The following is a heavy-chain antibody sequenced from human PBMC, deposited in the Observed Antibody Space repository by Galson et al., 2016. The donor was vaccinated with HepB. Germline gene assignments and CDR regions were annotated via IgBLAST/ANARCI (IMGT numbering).Heavy chain of an antibody. Sequence: SETLSLTCGVFRGSFSGYYLTWVRQSPGKGLEWIGEINHRGTTNYNPSLNGRVTISADTSKKQFSLKVNSVTAADTAICYCATEDYMVRGYYYYAMDVWGQGTPVTVSS. J-gene: IGHJ6*02. V-gene: IGHV4-34*01. CDR1: RGSFSGYY. CDR3: ATEDYMVRGYYYYAMDV. D-gene: IGHD3-10*01. CDR2: INHRGTT.